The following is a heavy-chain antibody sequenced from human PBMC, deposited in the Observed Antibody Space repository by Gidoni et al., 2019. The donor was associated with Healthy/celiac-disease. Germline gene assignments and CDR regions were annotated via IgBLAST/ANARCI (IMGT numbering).Heavy chain of an antibody. Sequence: QVPLVQSGAAVQKPGASVKVSCKASGYTFTSYGISWVRQAPGQGLEWMGWISAYNGNTNYAQKLQGRVTMTTETSTSTAYMELRSRRSDDTAVYYCARDPYKGSGSYYNKLDAFDIWGQGTMVTVSS. CDR1: GYTFTSYG. CDR3: ARDPYKGSGSYYNKLDAFDI. D-gene: IGHD3-10*01. J-gene: IGHJ3*02. V-gene: IGHV1-18*01. CDR2: ISAYNGNT.